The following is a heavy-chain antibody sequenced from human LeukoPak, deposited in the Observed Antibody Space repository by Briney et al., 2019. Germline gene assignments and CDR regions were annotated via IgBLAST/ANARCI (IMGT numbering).Heavy chain of an antibody. CDR2: INHSGST. V-gene: IGHV4-34*01. J-gene: IGHJ3*02. D-gene: IGHD2-2*01. Sequence: SETLSLTCAVYGGSFSGYYWCWIRQPPRKGLEWMGEINHSGSTNYSPSLKSRVTISVDTSKNQFSLKLSSVTAADTAVYYCARQRGRRYAAFDIWGQGTMVTVSS. CDR1: GGSFSGYY. CDR3: ARQRGRRYAAFDI.